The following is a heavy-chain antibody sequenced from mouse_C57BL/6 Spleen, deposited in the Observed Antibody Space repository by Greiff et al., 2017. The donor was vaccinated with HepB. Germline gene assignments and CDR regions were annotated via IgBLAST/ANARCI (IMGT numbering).Heavy chain of an antibody. CDR1: GYTFTSYW. CDR2: IDPSDSET. Sequence: VQLQQPGAELVRPGSSVKLSCKASGYTFTSYWMHWVKQRPIQGLEWIGNIDPSDSETHYNQKFKDKATLTVDKSSSTAYMQLSSLTSEDSAVYYCARSGGNSWFAYWGQGTLVTVSA. CDR3: ARSGGNSWFAY. J-gene: IGHJ3*01. V-gene: IGHV1-52*01. D-gene: IGHD2-1*01.